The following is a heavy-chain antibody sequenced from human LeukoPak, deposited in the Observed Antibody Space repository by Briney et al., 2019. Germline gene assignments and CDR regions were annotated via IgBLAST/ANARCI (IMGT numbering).Heavy chain of an antibody. CDR3: ATKQWLAPPPDS. D-gene: IGHD6-19*01. Sequence: GGSLRLSCAASGFTFSKYWMLWVRQAPGKGLESVSRINTDGTVTTYADSVKGRFTVSRDNADNTMFLQMNSVRDEDTAMYYCATKQWLAPPPDSWGQGTPVTVSS. V-gene: IGHV3-74*01. CDR1: GFTFSKYW. J-gene: IGHJ4*02. CDR2: INTDGTVT.